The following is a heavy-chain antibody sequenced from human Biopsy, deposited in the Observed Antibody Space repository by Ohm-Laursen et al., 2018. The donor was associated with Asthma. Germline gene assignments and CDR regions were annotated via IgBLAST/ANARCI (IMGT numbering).Heavy chain of an antibody. CDR3: ARAVSSSSYWYFDL. D-gene: IGHD6-6*01. CDR2: IYYSGRT. CDR1: GDAMSTSGSY. J-gene: IGHJ2*01. Sequence: GTLSLTCIVFGDAMSTSGSYWGWIRQSPGKGLEWIGSIYYSGRTYYNPSLESRVTISADTSKNHFSLKVTSVTAADTAVYYCARAVSSSSYWYFDLWGRGDLVTVSS. V-gene: IGHV4-39*02.